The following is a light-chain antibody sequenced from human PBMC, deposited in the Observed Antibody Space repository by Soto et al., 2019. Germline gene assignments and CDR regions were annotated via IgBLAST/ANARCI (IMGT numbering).Light chain of an antibody. J-gene: IGLJ1*01. CDR3: SSYTSSSTLYV. CDR2: DVS. V-gene: IGLV2-14*01. CDR1: SSDVGGYNF. Sequence: QSVLTQPASVSGSPGQSSTISCTGTSSDVGGYNFVSWYQQYPGKAPKLMIYDVSNRPSGASNRFSGSKSGNTASLTISGLQAEDEADYYCSSYTSSSTLYVFGTGTKLTV.